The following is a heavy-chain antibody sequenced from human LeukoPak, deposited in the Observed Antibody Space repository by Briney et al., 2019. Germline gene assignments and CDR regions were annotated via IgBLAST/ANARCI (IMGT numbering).Heavy chain of an antibody. V-gene: IGHV3-23*01. D-gene: IGHD3-16*02. Sequence: GGSLRLSCAASGFTFSSYAMSWVRQAPGKGLEWVSAISGSGGSTYYADSVKGRFTISRDKSKNTLFLQMNSLRAEHTAVLYCAKVLDDYIWGSYRYFDYWGQGTLVTVSS. J-gene: IGHJ4*02. CDR2: ISGSGGST. CDR1: GFTFSSYA. CDR3: AKVLDDYIWGSYRYFDY.